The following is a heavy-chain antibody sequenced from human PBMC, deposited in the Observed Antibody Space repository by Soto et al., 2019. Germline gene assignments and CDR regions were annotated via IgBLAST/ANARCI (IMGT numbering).Heavy chain of an antibody. D-gene: IGHD3-3*01. CDR3: AKHITLFGVVISSMGV. Sequence: GGSLRLSCAASGFTFSSYAMHWVRQAPGKGLEGVAVISYDGSNKYYADSVKGRFTISRDNSKDTVYLQMNSLRAEDTAVYYCAKHITLFGVVISSMGVRGQGT. CDR2: ISYDGSNK. J-gene: IGHJ6*02. CDR1: GFTFSSYA. V-gene: IGHV3-30-3*01.